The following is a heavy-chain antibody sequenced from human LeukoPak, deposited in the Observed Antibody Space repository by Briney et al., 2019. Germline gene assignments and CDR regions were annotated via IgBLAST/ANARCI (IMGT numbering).Heavy chain of an antibody. CDR3: ARGVAGRGGIDY. J-gene: IGHJ4*02. Sequence: PSETLSLTCTVSGGSISSYYWSWIRQPPGKGLEWIGYIYYSGSTNYNPSLKSRVTISVDTSKNQFSLKLSSVTAADTAVYYCARGVAGRGGIDYWGQGTLVTVSS. V-gene: IGHV4-59*01. CDR1: GGSISSYY. CDR2: IYYSGST. D-gene: IGHD6-19*01.